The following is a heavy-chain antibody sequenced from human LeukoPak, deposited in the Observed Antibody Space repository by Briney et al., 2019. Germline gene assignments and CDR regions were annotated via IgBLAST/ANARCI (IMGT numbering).Heavy chain of an antibody. D-gene: IGHD4/OR15-4a*01. CDR3: ARRAGAYSHPYDY. CDR1: GYTFTDYY. Sequence: ASVKVSCRASGYTFTDYYIHWMRQAPGQGLEWMGWISDYNGKTKYAQKLQDRVTMTTDTSTTTAYMELRSLTSDDTAVYYCARRAGAYSHPYDYWGQGTLVTVSS. CDR2: ISDYNGKT. V-gene: IGHV1-18*04. J-gene: IGHJ4*02.